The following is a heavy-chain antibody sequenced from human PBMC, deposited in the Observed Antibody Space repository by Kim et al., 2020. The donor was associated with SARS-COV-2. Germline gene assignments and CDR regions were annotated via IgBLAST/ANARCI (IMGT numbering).Heavy chain of an antibody. D-gene: IGHD2-2*01. J-gene: IGHJ6*02. CDR3: ARVPGYCSSTSCPNRHYYGMDF. V-gene: IGHV7-4-1*02. CDR2: INTNTGNP. Sequence: ASVKVSCKASGYTFTSYAMNWVRQAPGQGLEWMGWINTNTGNPTYAQGFTGRFVFSLDTSVSTAYLQISSLKAEDTAVYYCARVPGYCSSTSCPNRHYYGMDFWGQWTTVTVSS. CDR1: GYTFTSYA.